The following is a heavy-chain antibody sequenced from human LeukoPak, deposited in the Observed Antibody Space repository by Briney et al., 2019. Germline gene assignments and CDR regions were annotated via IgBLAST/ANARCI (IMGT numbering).Heavy chain of an antibody. D-gene: IGHD3-3*01. CDR3: ARVDFWSGYPY. V-gene: IGHV4-59*01. J-gene: IGHJ4*02. CDR1: GGSISSYY. Sequence: SETLSLTCTVSGGSISSYYWSWIRQPPGKGLEWIGYIYYSGSTNYNPSPKSRVTISVDTSKNQFSLKLSSVTAADTAVYYCARVDFWSGYPYWGQGTLVTVSS. CDR2: IYYSGST.